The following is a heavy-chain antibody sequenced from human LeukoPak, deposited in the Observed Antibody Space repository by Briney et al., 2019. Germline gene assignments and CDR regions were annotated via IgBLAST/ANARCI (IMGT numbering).Heavy chain of an antibody. J-gene: IGHJ4*02. V-gene: IGHV3-66*01. CDR3: ARVGLYFDILTGYSPAYYFDF. D-gene: IGHD3-9*01. CDR1: GFTVSSNY. CDR2: IFSGGST. Sequence: GGSLRLSCAASGFTVSSNYMSWVGQAPGKGLEWVSVIFSGGSTYYADSVKGRFTISRDNSKNTLYLQMNSLSAEDTAVYYCARVGLYFDILTGYSPAYYFDFWGQGTLVTVSS.